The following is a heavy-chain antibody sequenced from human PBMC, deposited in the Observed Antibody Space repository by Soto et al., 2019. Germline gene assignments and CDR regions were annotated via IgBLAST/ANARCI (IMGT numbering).Heavy chain of an antibody. CDR1: GYTFTSYA. D-gene: IGHD6-13*01. Sequence: ASVKVSCKASGYTFTSYAMNWVRQAPGQGLEWMGWINTNTGNPTYAQGFTGRFVFSLDTSVSTAYLQICSLKAEDTAVYYYARIPPVYGTYSSSPYYYGMDVWGQGTTVTVSS. CDR3: ARIPPVYGTYSSSPYYYGMDV. J-gene: IGHJ6*02. CDR2: INTNTGNP. V-gene: IGHV7-4-1*01.